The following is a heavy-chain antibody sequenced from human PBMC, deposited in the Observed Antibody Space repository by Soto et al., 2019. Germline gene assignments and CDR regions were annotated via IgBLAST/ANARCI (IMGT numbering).Heavy chain of an antibody. Sequence: SETLSLTCGVYGGSFSGYYWSWIRQPPGKGLEWIGEINHSGSTNYNPSLKSRVTISVDTSKNQFSLKLSSVTAADTAVYYCARGDGDYYYYYMDVWGKGTTVTVSS. CDR1: GGSFSGYY. V-gene: IGHV4-34*01. J-gene: IGHJ6*03. CDR3: ARGDGDYYYYYMDV. CDR2: INHSGST. D-gene: IGHD4-17*01.